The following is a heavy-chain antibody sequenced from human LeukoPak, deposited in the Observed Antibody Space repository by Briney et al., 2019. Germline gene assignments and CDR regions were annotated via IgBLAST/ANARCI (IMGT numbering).Heavy chain of an antibody. Sequence: PGGSLRLSCEGSGFPFNTEHMNWVRQTPGKGLEWVSYIDPESRNIFYADSVKDRFTLSRDNAKSSMYLQMNSLRVEDTAAYYCLKSVDFWGQGILVTVS. V-gene: IGHV3-48*01. CDR2: IDPESRNI. J-gene: IGHJ4*02. CDR3: LKSVDF. CDR1: GFPFNTEH.